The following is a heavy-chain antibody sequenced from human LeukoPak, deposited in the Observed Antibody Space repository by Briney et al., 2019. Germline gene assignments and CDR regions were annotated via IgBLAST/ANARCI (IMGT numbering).Heavy chain of an antibody. CDR3: TRHPLSSSQRGYFDY. J-gene: IGHJ4*02. CDR1: GFTVSSNY. V-gene: IGHV3-66*02. D-gene: IGHD6-13*01. Sequence: GGSLRLSCTASGFTVSSNYMSWVRQAPGKGLEWVSVIYSGGSTYYADSVKGRLTISRDNSKNTLYLQMNSLRTDDTAVYYCTRHPLSSSQRGYFDYWGQGTLVTVSS. CDR2: IYSGGST.